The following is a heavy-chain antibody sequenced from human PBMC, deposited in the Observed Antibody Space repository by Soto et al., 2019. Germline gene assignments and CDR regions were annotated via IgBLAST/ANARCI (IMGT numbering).Heavy chain of an antibody. CDR1: GGSISSGGYS. D-gene: IGHD6-13*01. CDR2: IYHSGST. J-gene: IGHJ6*02. V-gene: IGHV4-30-2*01. CDR3: ARDSGIALAGYYYGMGV. Sequence: SETLSLTCAVSGGSISSGGYSWSWIRQPPGKGLEWIGYIYHSGSTYYNPSLKSRVTISVDTSKNQFSLKVSSVTAADTAVYFCARDSGIALAGYYYGMGVWGQGTTVTVSS.